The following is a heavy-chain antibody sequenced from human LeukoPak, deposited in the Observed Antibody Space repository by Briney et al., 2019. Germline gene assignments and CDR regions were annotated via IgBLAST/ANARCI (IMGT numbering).Heavy chain of an antibody. CDR3: ARPVEMATITASPPHYYYGMDV. CDR2: IIPMFGTS. J-gene: IGHJ6*02. Sequence: SVKVSCKASGGTFSSYVISWVRQAPGQGLEWMGGIIPMFGTSNYAQKFQGRVTISADESTSPAYMELRSLRSDDTAVYYCARPVEMATITASPPHYYYGMDVWGQGTTVTVSS. CDR1: GGTFSSYV. D-gene: IGHD5-24*01. V-gene: IGHV1-69*13.